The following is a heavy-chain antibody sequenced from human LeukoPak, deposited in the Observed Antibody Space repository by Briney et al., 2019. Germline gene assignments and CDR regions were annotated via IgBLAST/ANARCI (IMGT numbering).Heavy chain of an antibody. V-gene: IGHV1-2*02. D-gene: IGHD3-3*01. Sequence: ASVTVSCKASGYTFTGYYMHWVRQAPGQGLEWMGWINTNSGGTNYAQTFQGRVTITRDSSMSTAYMELSRLKSYDTAVYYCAREFLSCSASFDYWGQGTPVTVSS. CDR1: GYTFTGYY. CDR3: AREFLSCSASFDY. J-gene: IGHJ4*02. CDR2: INTNSGGT.